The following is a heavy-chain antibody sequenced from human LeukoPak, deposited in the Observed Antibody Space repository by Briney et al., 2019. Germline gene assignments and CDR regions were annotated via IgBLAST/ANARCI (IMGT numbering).Heavy chain of an antibody. D-gene: IGHD6-19*01. J-gene: IGHJ6*03. Sequence: PSETLSLTCTVSGGSISSYYWSWIRQPAGRGLEWIGRIYASGTTNYNPSLKSRVTISVDTSKNQFSLNLSPVTAADTAVYYCARAVAHYYYYYYMDVWGKGTTVTISS. V-gene: IGHV4-4*07. CDR2: IYASGTT. CDR3: ARAVAHYYYYYYMDV. CDR1: GGSISSYY.